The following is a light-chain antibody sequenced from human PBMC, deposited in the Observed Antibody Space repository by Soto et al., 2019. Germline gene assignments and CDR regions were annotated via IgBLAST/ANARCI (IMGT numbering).Light chain of an antibody. V-gene: IGKV3-20*01. CDR1: QSVSTNN. CDR3: QQYGSSGT. Sequence: EIVLTQSPGTLSSSPGERATLSCRASQSVSTNNLAWYQQRPGQAPRLLIYGASNRATGIPDRFSGSGSGTDFTLTISRLEPEDFAVYYCQQYGSSGTFGQGTKVDIK. CDR2: GAS. J-gene: IGKJ1*01.